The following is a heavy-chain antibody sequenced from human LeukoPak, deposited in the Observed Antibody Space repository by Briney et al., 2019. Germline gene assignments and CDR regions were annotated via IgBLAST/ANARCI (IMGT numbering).Heavy chain of an antibody. CDR3: ARGVVVTYFDY. Sequence: SETLSLTCTVSGGSISSYYWGWIRQPPGKGLEWIGSIYYSGSTYYNPSLKSRVTISVDTSKNQFSLKLSSVTAADTAVYYCARGVVVTYFDYWGQGTLVTVSS. J-gene: IGHJ4*02. CDR2: IYYSGST. CDR1: GGSISSYY. D-gene: IGHD3-22*01. V-gene: IGHV4-39*07.